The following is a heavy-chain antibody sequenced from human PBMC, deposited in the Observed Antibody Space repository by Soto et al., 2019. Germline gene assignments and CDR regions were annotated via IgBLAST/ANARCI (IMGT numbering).Heavy chain of an antibody. V-gene: IGHV1-18*01. CDR2: ISAHNGNT. D-gene: IGHD2-21*01. CDR1: GYTFTNYG. CDR3: ASGHCGRVCYHDH. Sequence: ASVKVSCKASGYTFTNYGITWVRQAPGQGLEWMGRISAHNGNTNYAQNFQGRVTVTTGTSATTVYLELRSLRSEDTAVYYCASGHCGRVCYHDHWGPGTLVTVSS. J-gene: IGHJ4*02.